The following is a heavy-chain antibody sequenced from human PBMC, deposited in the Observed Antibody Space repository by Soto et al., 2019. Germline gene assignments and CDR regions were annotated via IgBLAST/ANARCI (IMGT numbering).Heavy chain of an antibody. CDR2: ISRRGSST. CDR1: GFTFGIYA. V-gene: IGHV3-23*01. Sequence: EVVLLESGGGLIQPGGSLRLSCAASGFTFGIYAMTWVRQAPGKGLEWVSSISRRGSSTYYADSVKGRFTISRDNSKNTLYLHMDNLRAEDTAVYYCAKDLVRVGEWFYGLDVWGQGTTVTVSS. D-gene: IGHD3-3*01. J-gene: IGHJ6*02. CDR3: AKDLVRVGEWFYGLDV.